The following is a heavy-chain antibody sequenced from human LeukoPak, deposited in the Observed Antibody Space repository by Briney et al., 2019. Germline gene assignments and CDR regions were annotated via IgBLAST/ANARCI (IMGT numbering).Heavy chain of an antibody. CDR3: AREDNWFDP. CDR1: GYSISSGYY. V-gene: IGHV4-38-2*02. CDR2: IYHSGST. Sequence: SETLSLTCTVSGYSISSGYYWGWIRQPPGKGLEWIGSIYHSGSTYYNPSLKSRVTISVDTSKNQFSLKLSSVTAADTAVYYCAREDNWFDPWGQGTLVTVSS. J-gene: IGHJ5*02.